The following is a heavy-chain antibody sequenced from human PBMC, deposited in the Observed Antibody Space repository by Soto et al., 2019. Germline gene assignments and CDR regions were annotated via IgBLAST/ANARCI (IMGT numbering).Heavy chain of an antibody. J-gene: IGHJ6*02. Sequence: GASVKVSCKASGGTFSSYAISWVRQAPGQGLEWMGGIIPIFGTANYAQKFQGRVTITADESTSTAYMELSSLRSEDTAVYYCASSSSWGGYYYYGMDVWGQGTTVTLSS. V-gene: IGHV1-69*13. CDR3: ASSSSWGGYYYYGMDV. D-gene: IGHD6-13*01. CDR2: IIPIFGTA. CDR1: GGTFSSYA.